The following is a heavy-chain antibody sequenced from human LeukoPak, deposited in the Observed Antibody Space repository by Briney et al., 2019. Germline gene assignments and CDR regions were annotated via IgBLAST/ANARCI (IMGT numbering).Heavy chain of an antibody. CDR1: GYTFTSYV. J-gene: IGHJ3*02. V-gene: IGHV1-18*01. D-gene: IGHD3/OR15-3a*01. CDR2: ISAYNGNT. CDR3: AKDFGLDDAVDI. Sequence: GASVKVSCKASGYTFTSYVISWVRQAPGQGLEWMGWISAYNGNTNYAQKLQGRVTMTTDTSTSTAYMELRSLRSDDTAVYDCAKDFGLDDAVDIWGQGTMVTVSS.